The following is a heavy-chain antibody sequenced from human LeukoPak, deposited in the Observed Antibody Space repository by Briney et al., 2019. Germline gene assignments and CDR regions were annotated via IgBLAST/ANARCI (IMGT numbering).Heavy chain of an antibody. CDR3: ARSLGPTRPFDY. CDR2: ISRTTTNI. Sequence: GGSLRLSCAASGFTFSNYDMNWVRQAPGKGLEWISYISRTTTNIYYADSVKGRFTISRDNAKISLYLQMNSLRVEDTAIYYCARSLGPTRPFDYWGQGTLLIVSS. CDR1: GFTFSNYD. J-gene: IGHJ4*02. V-gene: IGHV3-21*01. D-gene: IGHD5-24*01.